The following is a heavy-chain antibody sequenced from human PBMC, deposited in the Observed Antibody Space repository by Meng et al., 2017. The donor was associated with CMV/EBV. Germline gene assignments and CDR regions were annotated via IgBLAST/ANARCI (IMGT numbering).Heavy chain of an antibody. V-gene: IGHV1-18*01. Sequence: ASVKVSCKASGYTFSNYGIAWVRQAPGQGLEWMGWITTDNDSRKKQGRVTMTTDTSTSTAYMELRSLRSDDTAVYYCARGVPSAAAPRWVDPWGQGTRVTVSS. CDR3: ARGVPSAAAPRWVDP. D-gene: IGHD6-13*01. J-gene: IGHJ5*02. CDR2: ITTDNDSR. CDR1: GYTFSNYG.